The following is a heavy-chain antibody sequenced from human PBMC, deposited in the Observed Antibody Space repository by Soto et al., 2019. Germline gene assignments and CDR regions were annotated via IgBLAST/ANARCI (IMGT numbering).Heavy chain of an antibody. Sequence: PGGSLRLSCAASGFTFISYAMSWVRQAPGKGLEWVSAISGSGCSTYYADSVKGRFTISRDNSKNTLYLQMNSLRAEDTAVYYCATGSSIAARWAFDYWGQGTLVTVSS. V-gene: IGHV3-23*01. J-gene: IGHJ4*02. CDR2: ISGSGCST. D-gene: IGHD6-6*01. CDR1: GFTFISYA. CDR3: ATGSSIAARWAFDY.